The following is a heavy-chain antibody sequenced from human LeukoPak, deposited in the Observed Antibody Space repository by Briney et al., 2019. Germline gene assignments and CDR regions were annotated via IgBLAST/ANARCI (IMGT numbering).Heavy chain of an antibody. CDR2: IWYDGSNK. V-gene: IGHV3-33*01. CDR1: GFTFSSYG. Sequence: GGSLRLSCAASGFTFSSYGMHWVRQAPGKGLEWVAVIWYDGSNKYYADSVKGRFIISRDNSKNTLYLQMNSLRAEDTAVYYCAREQQSYYYYYGMDVWGQGTTVTVSS. CDR3: AREQQSYYYYYGMDV. J-gene: IGHJ6*02. D-gene: IGHD6-13*01.